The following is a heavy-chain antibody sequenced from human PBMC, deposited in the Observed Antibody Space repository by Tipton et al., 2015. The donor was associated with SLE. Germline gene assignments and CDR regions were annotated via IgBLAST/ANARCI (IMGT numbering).Heavy chain of an antibody. CDR2: VYYTGTT. J-gene: IGHJ4*02. V-gene: IGHV4-39*01. Sequence: TLSLTCTVSGDSISGTTYSWAWIRQSPGKGLDWIGSVYYTGTTFYNPSLESRVTVSLDTSRNRLSLRLRSVTAADTAMYFCARHLGAHNWNYRGQGTLVTVSS. CDR1: GDSISGTTYS. CDR3: ARHLGAHNWNY. D-gene: IGHD1-20*01.